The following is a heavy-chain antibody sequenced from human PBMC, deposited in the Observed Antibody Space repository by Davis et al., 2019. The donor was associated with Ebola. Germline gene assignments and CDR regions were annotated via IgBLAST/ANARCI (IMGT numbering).Heavy chain of an antibody. CDR2: ISWNSGSI. J-gene: IGHJ4*02. D-gene: IGHD1-26*01. CDR3: AKGSGSYLPYYFDY. CDR1: GFTFDDYA. Sequence: GGSLRLSCAASGFTFDDYAMHWVRHAPGKGLEWVSGISWNSGSIGYADSVKGRFTISRDNAKNSLYLQMNSLRAEDTALYYCAKGSGSYLPYYFDYWGQGTLVTVSS. V-gene: IGHV3-9*01.